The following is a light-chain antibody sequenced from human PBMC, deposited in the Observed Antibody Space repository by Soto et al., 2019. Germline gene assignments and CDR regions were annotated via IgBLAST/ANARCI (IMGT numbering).Light chain of an antibody. CDR3: HQRAGWPPT. Sequence: ETVLTQSPATLSLSPGESVTLSCRASQSVSSNLAWYQQKPGQAPSLLISDASNRATGIPDRFSGSGSGTDFTLTINSLEPEDFAVYFCHQRAGWPPTFGGGTKVDIK. V-gene: IGKV3-11*01. CDR2: DAS. CDR1: QSVSSN. J-gene: IGKJ4*01.